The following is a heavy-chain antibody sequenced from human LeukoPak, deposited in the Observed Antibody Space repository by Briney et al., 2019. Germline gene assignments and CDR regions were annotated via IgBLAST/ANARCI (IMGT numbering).Heavy chain of an antibody. CDR3: AGWAQYYFDY. CDR2: SYYSRTT. Sequence: SQTLSLTCTVSGGSISSGGYYWSCIRQHPGKGLEWTGYSYYSRTTYYNPALKSRVTISVDTSKNQFSLKRSSVTAADTAVYYCAGWAQYYFDYWGQGTLVTVSS. CDR1: GGSISSGGYY. V-gene: IGHV4-31*03. J-gene: IGHJ4*02.